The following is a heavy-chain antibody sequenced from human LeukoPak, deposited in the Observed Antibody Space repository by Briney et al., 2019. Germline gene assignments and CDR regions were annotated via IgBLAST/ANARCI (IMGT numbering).Heavy chain of an antibody. J-gene: IGHJ4*02. V-gene: IGHV3-21*01. Sequence: NPRGSLRLSCAASGFTFSSYSMNWVRQAPGKGLEWVSSISSSSSYIYYADSVKGRFTISRDNARNSLYLQMNSLRAEDTAVYYCARGASGSYDYWGQGTLVTVSS. CDR1: GFTFSSYS. CDR2: ISSSSSYI. D-gene: IGHD1-26*01. CDR3: ARGASGSYDY.